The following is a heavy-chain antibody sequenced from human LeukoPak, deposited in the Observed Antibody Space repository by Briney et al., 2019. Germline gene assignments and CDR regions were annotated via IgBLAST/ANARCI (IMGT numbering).Heavy chain of an antibody. J-gene: IGHJ4*02. Sequence: SETLSLTCAVYGWSFSDYYWTWIRQPPGKGLEWIGEIYHSGSTNYNPSLKSRVTISVDTSKNQFSLKLYSVTAADTAVYYCARTTLRYFDWLLEGRYFDYWGQGTLVTVSS. CDR3: ARTTLRYFDWLLEGRYFDY. V-gene: IGHV4-34*01. CDR2: IYHSGST. D-gene: IGHD3-9*01. CDR1: GWSFSDYY.